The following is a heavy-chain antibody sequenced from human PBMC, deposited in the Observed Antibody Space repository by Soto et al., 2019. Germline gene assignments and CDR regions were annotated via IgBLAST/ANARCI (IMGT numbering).Heavy chain of an antibody. D-gene: IGHD6-13*01. CDR1: GYTFTGYY. CDR3: ARDRVAAAGTGGYYYYYGMDV. Sequence: ASVKVSSKASGYTFTGYYMHWVRQAPGQGLEWMGWINPNSGGTNYAQKFQGWVTMTRDTSISTAYMELSRLRSDDTAVYYCARDRVAAAGTGGYYYYYGMDVWGQGTTVTVSS. V-gene: IGHV1-2*04. J-gene: IGHJ6*02. CDR2: INPNSGGT.